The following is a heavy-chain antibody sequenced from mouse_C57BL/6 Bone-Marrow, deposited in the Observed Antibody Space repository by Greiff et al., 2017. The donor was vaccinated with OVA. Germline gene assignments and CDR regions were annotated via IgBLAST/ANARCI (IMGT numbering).Heavy chain of an antibody. V-gene: IGHV5-16*01. D-gene: IGHD4-1*01. CDR2: INYDGSST. CDR1: GFTFSDYY. J-gene: IGHJ2*01. CDR3: ARGWDGDD. Sequence: EVMLVESEGGLVQPGSSMKLSCTASGFTFSDYYMAWVRQVPEKGLEWVANINYDGSSTYYLDSLKSRFIISKDNAKNILYLQMSSLKSEDTATYYCARGWDGDDWGQGTTLTVSS.